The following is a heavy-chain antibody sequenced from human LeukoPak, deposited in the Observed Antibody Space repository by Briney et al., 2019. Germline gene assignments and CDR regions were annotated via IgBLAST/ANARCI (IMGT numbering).Heavy chain of an antibody. CDR3: ARCYYYGSGSLNWFDP. D-gene: IGHD3-10*01. V-gene: IGHV3-48*04. CDR1: GFTFSSYA. Sequence: GGSLRLSCAASGFTFSSYAMNWVRQAPGKGLEWVSYISSSSSTIYYADSVKGRFTISRDNAKNSLYLQMNSLRAEDTAVYYCARCYYYGSGSLNWFDPWGQGALVTVSS. J-gene: IGHJ5*02. CDR2: ISSSSSTI.